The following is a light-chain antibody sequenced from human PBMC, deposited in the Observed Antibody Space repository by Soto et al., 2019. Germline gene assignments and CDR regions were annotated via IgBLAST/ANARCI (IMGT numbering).Light chain of an antibody. CDR3: QQCGRSPFT. Sequence: EIVLTQSPGTLSLSAGERATLSCRASQTISSSDLAWYQQRPGQAPRLLFYGASSRAAGIPDRFSGSGSGTDFTLTISRLEPEDFVVYYCQQCGRSPFTFGPGTKVDI. CDR1: QTISSSD. J-gene: IGKJ3*01. CDR2: GAS. V-gene: IGKV3-20*01.